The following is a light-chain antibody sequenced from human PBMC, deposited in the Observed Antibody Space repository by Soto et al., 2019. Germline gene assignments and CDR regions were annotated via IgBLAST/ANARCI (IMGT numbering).Light chain of an antibody. Sequence: QSVLTQPPSVSGAPGQRVTISCTGSSSNIGAGYDVHWYQQLPGTAPKLLIYGNSNRPSGVPDRFSGSKSGTSASLAITGLQAEDEADYYCQSYDSSLSLGWVFGGGTSSPS. J-gene: IGLJ3*02. CDR3: QSYDSSLSLGWV. V-gene: IGLV1-40*01. CDR2: GNS. CDR1: SSNIGAGYD.